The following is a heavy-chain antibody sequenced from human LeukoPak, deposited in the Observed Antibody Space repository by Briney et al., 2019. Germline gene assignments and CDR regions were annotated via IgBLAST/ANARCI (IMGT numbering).Heavy chain of an antibody. D-gene: IGHD3-22*01. Sequence: GGSLRLSCADSGFTLSIYGMHWVRQAPGKGREWVAVISYDGSNKYYADSVKGRFTISRDNSKNTLYLQMNSLRAEDTAVYYCAKDTYYYDSSGYYSAIDYWGQGTLVTVSS. V-gene: IGHV3-30*18. CDR3: AKDTYYYDSSGYYSAIDY. J-gene: IGHJ4*02. CDR2: ISYDGSNK. CDR1: GFTLSIYG.